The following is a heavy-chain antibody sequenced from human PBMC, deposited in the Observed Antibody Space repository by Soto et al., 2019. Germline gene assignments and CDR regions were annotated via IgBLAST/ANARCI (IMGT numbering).Heavy chain of an antibody. V-gene: IGHV4-34*01. J-gene: IGHJ6*02. CDR2: IHPSGST. Sequence: QVQLQQWGAGLLKPSETLSLTCAVSGGSLSDYYWPWIRQSPGKGLEWIGEIHPSGSTYYNPSLRSRVTIPIDSYKNQFSLTLTSLTAADTAIYCCARGRDEYKVGNVWGHGATVTVSS. D-gene: IGHD1-26*01. CDR1: GGSLSDYY. CDR3: ARGRDEYKVGNV.